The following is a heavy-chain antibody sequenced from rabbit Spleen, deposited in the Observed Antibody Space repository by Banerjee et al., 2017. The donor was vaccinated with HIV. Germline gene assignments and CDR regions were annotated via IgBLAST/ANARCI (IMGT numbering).Heavy chain of an antibody. V-gene: IGHV1S40*01. Sequence: QSLEESGGDLVKPGASLTLTCTGPGFSFSSSYYMCWVRQAPGKGLEWIACIYAGSSGSTYYASWAKGRFTISKTSSTTVTLQMTSLTAADTATYFCARDTGSSFSSYGMDLWGPGTLVTVS. CDR2: IYAGSSGST. CDR3: ARDTGSSFSSYGMDL. J-gene: IGHJ6*01. CDR1: GFSFSSSYY. D-gene: IGHD8-1*01.